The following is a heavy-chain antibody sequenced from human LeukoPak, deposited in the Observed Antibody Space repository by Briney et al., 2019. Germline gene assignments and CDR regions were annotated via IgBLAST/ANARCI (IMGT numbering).Heavy chain of an antibody. D-gene: IGHD3-22*01. J-gene: IGHJ4*02. Sequence: SETLSLTCTVSGGSISSGDYYWSWIRQPPGKGLEWIVYIYYSGSTYYNPSLKSRVTISVDTSKNQFSLKLSSVTAADTAVYYCARDGAPTYYYDSSGYSPWGQGTLVTVSS. CDR3: ARDGAPTYYYDSSGYSP. CDR1: GGSISSGDYY. V-gene: IGHV4-30-4*01. CDR2: IYYSGST.